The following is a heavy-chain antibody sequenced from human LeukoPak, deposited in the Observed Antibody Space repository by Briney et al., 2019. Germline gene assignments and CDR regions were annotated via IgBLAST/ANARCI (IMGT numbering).Heavy chain of an antibody. Sequence: PGGSLRLSCAASGFTFDDYAMHWVRQAPGKGLEWVSGISWNSGSIGYADSVKGRFTISRDNAKNSLYLQMNSLRAEDTAVYYCARDGYSSSWYWFDYWGQGTLVTVSS. CDR3: ARDGYSSSWYWFDY. D-gene: IGHD6-13*01. CDR2: ISWNSGSI. V-gene: IGHV3-9*01. CDR1: GFTFDDYA. J-gene: IGHJ4*02.